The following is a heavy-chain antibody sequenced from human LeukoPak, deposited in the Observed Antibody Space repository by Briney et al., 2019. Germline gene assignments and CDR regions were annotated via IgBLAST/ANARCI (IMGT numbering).Heavy chain of an antibody. CDR2: IRYDGSNK. CDR1: GFTFSTYG. Sequence: GGSLRLSCAASGFTFSTYGMHWVRQAPGKGLEWVAFIRYDGSNKYYADSVKGRFTISRDNSKNTLYLQMNSLRAEDTAVYYCAKGYLQYHDYWGQGTLVTVSS. J-gene: IGHJ4*02. D-gene: IGHD2-2*01. CDR3: AKGYLQYHDY. V-gene: IGHV3-30*02.